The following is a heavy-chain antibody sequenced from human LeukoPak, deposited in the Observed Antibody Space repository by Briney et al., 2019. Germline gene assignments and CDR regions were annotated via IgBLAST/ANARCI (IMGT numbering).Heavy chain of an antibody. Sequence: PSETLSLTCAVYGGSFSGYYWSWILQPPGKGLEGIGEINRIGCTNYNPSLKRRVTISVYTSKNQFSLMLNSVTAADTAVYYCASFQLWFGELLLGFGYWGQGTLVTVSS. CDR2: INRIGCT. CDR3: ASFQLWFGELLLGFGY. CDR1: GGSFSGYY. J-gene: IGHJ4*02. D-gene: IGHD3-10*01. V-gene: IGHV4-34*01.